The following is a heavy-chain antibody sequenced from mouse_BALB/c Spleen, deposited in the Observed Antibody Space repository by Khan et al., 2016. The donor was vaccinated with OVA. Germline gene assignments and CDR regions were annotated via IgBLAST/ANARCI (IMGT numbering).Heavy chain of an antibody. D-gene: IGHD2-2*01. CDR1: GFSLTSYG. CDR2: IWGDGST. J-gene: IGHJ3*01. CDR3: AIIYYGFDWFAY. Sequence: QVQLKESGPGLVAPSQSLSITCTVSGFSLTSYGVSWVRQPPGKGLEWLGVIWGDGSTNYHSALISRLSISKDNSKSQVFLKLNSLQTDDTATYYGAIIYYGFDWFAYWGQGTLVTVSA. V-gene: IGHV2-3*01.